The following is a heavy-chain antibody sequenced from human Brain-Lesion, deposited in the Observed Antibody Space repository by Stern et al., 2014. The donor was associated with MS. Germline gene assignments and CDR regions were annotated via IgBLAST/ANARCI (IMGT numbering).Heavy chain of an antibody. CDR3: AREGFAGAHDY. CDR1: GYTFTTFA. J-gene: IGHJ4*02. CDR2: IRAYNGET. V-gene: IGHV1-18*01. Sequence: VQLVQSETEVKNPGASVKISCKASGYTFTTFAITWVRQVPGQGLAWMARIRAYNGETKNAQKFEGRVTLATDTSSDTAYMELRSLTSDDTAVYYCAREGFAGAHDYWGQGTLVTVSS.